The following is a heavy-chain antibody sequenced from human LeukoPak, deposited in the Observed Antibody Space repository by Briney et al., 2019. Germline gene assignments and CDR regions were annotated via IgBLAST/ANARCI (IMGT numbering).Heavy chain of an antibody. D-gene: IGHD5-18*01. V-gene: IGHV4-39*07. Sequence: NPSETLSLTCTVSGGSIRSSYYYWGWIRQPPGKGLEWIGSIYDSGSTNYNPSLKSRVTISVDTSKNQFSLKLSSVTAADTAVYYCARAYTAMAYNWFDPWGQGTLVTVSS. J-gene: IGHJ5*02. CDR2: IYDSGST. CDR1: GGSIRSSYYY. CDR3: ARAYTAMAYNWFDP.